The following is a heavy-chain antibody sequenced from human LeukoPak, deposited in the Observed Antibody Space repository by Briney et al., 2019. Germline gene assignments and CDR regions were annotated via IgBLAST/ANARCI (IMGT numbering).Heavy chain of an antibody. Sequence: PGGSLRLSCAASGFTFSSYGMHWVRQAPGKGLEWVANIKQDGSEKYYVDSVRGRFTISRDNAKNSLYLQMNSLRAEDTAVYYCAREGSGSYYTYYFDYWGQGTLVTVSS. D-gene: IGHD3-10*01. CDR2: IKQDGSEK. V-gene: IGHV3-7*01. CDR1: GFTFSSYG. J-gene: IGHJ4*02. CDR3: AREGSGSYYTYYFDY.